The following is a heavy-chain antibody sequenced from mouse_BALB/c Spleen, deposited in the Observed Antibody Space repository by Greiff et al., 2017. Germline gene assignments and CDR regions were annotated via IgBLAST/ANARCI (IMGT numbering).Heavy chain of an antibody. J-gene: IGHJ4*01. CDR3: ARDERSYAMDY. Sequence: EVQLVESGGGLVQPGGSLRLSCATSGFTFTDYYMSWVRQPPGKALEWLGFIRNKANGYTTEYSASVKGRFTISRDNSQSILYLQMNTLRAEDSATYYCARDERSYAMDYWGQGTSVTVSS. CDR2: IRNKANGYTT. V-gene: IGHV7-3*02. CDR1: GFTFTDYY.